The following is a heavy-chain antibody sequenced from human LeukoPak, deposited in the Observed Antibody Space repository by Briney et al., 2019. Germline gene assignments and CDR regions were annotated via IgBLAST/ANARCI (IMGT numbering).Heavy chain of an antibody. CDR2: MYLGYFDT. J-gene: IGHJ4*02. CDR3: ASGGYSSSMPDPYYFDY. Sequence: GESLKISCKGSGYDFSSHWIGWVRQMPGKGLEWMGIMYLGYFDTRYSPSFQGQVTISADRSISTAYLQWSSLKASDTAMYYCASGGYSSSMPDPYYFDYWGQGTLVTVSS. D-gene: IGHD6-6*01. V-gene: IGHV5-51*01. CDR1: GYDFSSHW.